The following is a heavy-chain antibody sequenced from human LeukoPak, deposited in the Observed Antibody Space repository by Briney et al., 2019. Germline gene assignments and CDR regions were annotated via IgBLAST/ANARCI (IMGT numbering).Heavy chain of an antibody. CDR1: GGSFSGYY. V-gene: IGHV4-34*01. J-gene: IGHJ5*02. CDR2: INHSGST. Sequence: SETLSLTCAVYGGSFSGYYWSWLRQPPGKGLEWIGEINHSGSTNYNPSLKSRVTISVDTSKNQFSLKLSSVTAADTAVYYCATRLGYCSGGTCYTNWFDPWGQGTLVTVSS. CDR3: ATRLGYCSGGTCYTNWFDP. D-gene: IGHD2-15*01.